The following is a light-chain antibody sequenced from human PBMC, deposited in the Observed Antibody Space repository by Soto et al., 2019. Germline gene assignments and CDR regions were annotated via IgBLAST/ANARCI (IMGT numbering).Light chain of an antibody. J-gene: IGKJ5*01. CDR2: GAS. Sequence: GTLSDAAWALAPVPCRASQSVRSSYLAWYQQKPGQAPSLLIYGASSRATGIPDRFSGSGSGTDFTLTFSNLEPEDFPVYECPQLADCITFDEGTRMEIK. CDR1: QSVRSSY. V-gene: IGKV3-20*01. CDR3: PQLADCIT.